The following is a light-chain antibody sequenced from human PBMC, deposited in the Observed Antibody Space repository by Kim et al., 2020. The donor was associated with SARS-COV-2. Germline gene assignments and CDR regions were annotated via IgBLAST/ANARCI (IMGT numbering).Light chain of an antibody. J-gene: IGKJ4*01. CDR3: LQYNSYPLT. V-gene: IGKV1-17*03. CDR1: QGISSY. Sequence: IQMTQSPTTMSASIGDRVTITCRASQGISSYLAWFQQKPGKVPKRLIYAASSLQSGVPSRFSGSGSGTEFTLTISSLQSEDFATYYCLQYNSYPLTFGGGTKVDIK. CDR2: AAS.